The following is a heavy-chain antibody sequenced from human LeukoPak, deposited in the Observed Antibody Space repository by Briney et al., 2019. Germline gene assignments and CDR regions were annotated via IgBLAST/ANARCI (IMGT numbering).Heavy chain of an antibody. J-gene: IGHJ6*02. CDR3: AITIAARLVDYYGMDV. Sequence: ASVKVSCKASGYTFTSYYMHWVRQAPGQGLEWMGIINPSGGSTSYAQKFQGRVTMTRDTSTSTVYMELSSLRSDDTAVYYCAITIAARLVDYYGMDVWGQGTTVTVSS. V-gene: IGHV1-46*01. D-gene: IGHD6-6*01. CDR2: INPSGGST. CDR1: GYTFTSYY.